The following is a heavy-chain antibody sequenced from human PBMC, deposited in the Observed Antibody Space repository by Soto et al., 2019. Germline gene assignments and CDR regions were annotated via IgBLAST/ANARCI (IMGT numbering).Heavy chain of an antibody. J-gene: IGHJ4*02. V-gene: IGHV4-34*01. CDR2: INHSGST. Sequence: SETLSLTCAVYGGSFSGYYWSWIRQPPGKGLEWIGEINHSGSTNYNPSLKSRVTISVDTSKNQFSLKLSSVTAADTAVYYCARPYSGSYSRVPSGDYWGQGTLVTVSS. D-gene: IGHD1-26*01. CDR3: ARPYSGSYSRVPSGDY. CDR1: GGSFSGYY.